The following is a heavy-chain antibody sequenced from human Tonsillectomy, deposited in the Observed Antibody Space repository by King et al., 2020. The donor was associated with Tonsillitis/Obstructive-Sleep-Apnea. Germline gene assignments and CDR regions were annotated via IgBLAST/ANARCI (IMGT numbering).Heavy chain of an antibody. CDR2: IRSKAYGGTT. CDR1: GFTFGDYA. Sequence: VQLVESGGGLVQPGRSLRLSCTASGFTFGDYAMSWVRQAPGKGLEGGGIIRSKAYGGTTEYAASVKGRFTISRDDSKSIAYLQMNSLKTEDTAVYYCTRGGTAGGIQPLPYGMYVWGQGTTVTVSS. CDR3: TRGGTAGGIQPLPYGMYV. D-gene: IGHD5-18*01. J-gene: IGHJ6*02. V-gene: IGHV3-49*04.